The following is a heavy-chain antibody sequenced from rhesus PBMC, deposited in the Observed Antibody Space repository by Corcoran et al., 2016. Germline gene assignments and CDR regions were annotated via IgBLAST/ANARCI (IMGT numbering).Heavy chain of an antibody. CDR1: SGSFTNYY. J-gene: IGHJ4*01. CDR2: VNGDSGSA. Sequence: QVQLQESGPGLVKPSETLSLTCGVSSGSFTNYYWNWIRQPPGKGLEWIGEVNGDSGSATCNPSLKSRVTISKDASKNQFSLKLNSLTAADTAVYYCGKSVAAGVDFLGQGVLVIVSS. D-gene: IGHD6-31*01. V-gene: IGHV4-80*01. CDR3: GKSVAAGVDF.